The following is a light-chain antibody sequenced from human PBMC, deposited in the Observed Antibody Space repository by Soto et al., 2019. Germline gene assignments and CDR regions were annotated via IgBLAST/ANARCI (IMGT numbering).Light chain of an antibody. Sequence: DIQMTQSPSTLSASVGDRVTITCRASQTTSIWLAWYQQRPGQAPNLLIYKASSLASGVPSRFSGSGSGTEFTLTISSLQPDDFATYYCQQYNTYSTWTFGQGTKVDIK. V-gene: IGKV1-5*03. J-gene: IGKJ1*01. CDR3: QQYNTYSTWT. CDR1: QTTSIW. CDR2: KAS.